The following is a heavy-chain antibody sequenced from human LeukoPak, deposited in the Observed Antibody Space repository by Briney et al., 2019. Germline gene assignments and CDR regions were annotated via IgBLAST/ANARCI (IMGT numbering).Heavy chain of an antibody. J-gene: IGHJ6*04. CDR3: ARDRAHCSSTSCYGDV. V-gene: IGHV1-18*01. D-gene: IGHD2-2*01. Sequence: ASVKVSCKASGYSFSTYGITWVRQAPGQRLEWMGWISAYNGNTNYAQKLQGRVTMTTDTTTSTAYMELRSLRSDDTAVYYCARDRAHCSSTSCYGDVWGKGTTVTISS. CDR1: GYSFSTYG. CDR2: ISAYNGNT.